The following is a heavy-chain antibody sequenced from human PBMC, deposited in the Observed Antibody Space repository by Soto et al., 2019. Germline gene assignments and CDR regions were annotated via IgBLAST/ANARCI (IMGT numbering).Heavy chain of an antibody. D-gene: IGHD3-22*01. CDR2: IGTAGDT. CDR1: GFTFSSYD. Sequence: GSLRLSCSASGFTFSSYDMHWVRQGPGKGLEWVSAIGTAGDTNYAGSVKGRFTISRENAKNSLYLQMNSLRAGDTAIYFCARAIGPTLFDYCVQGTLVTVSS. J-gene: IGHJ4*02. CDR3: ARAIGPTLFDY. V-gene: IGHV3-13*04.